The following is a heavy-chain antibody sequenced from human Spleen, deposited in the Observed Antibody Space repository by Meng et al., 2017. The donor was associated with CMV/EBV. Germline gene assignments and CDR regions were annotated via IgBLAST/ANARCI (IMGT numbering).Heavy chain of an antibody. CDR3: ARSATTYSPSSGGWFDP. J-gene: IGHJ5*02. CDR1: GTFGSDT. D-gene: IGHD3-10*01. CDR2: IIPIVGKA. V-gene: IGHV1-69*02. Sequence: GTFGSDTINWVRQAPGQGLEWMGRIIPIVGKANYAQKFQGRVTISADKSTSTAYMELSSLRSEDTAVYYCARSATTYSPSSGGWFDPWGQGTLVTVSS.